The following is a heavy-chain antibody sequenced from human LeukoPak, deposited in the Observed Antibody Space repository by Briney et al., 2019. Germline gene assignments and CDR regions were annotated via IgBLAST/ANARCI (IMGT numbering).Heavy chain of an antibody. CDR3: AKVPFSSGALNWFDP. CDR1: GFTFSSYA. Sequence: PGGSLRLSCAASGFTFSSYAMSWVRQAPGKGLEWVSAISGSGGSTYYADSVKGRFTISRDNSKNTLYLQMNSLRAEDTAVYYCAKVPFSSGALNWFDPWGQGTLVTVSS. J-gene: IGHJ5*02. V-gene: IGHV3-23*01. CDR2: ISGSGGST. D-gene: IGHD6-19*01.